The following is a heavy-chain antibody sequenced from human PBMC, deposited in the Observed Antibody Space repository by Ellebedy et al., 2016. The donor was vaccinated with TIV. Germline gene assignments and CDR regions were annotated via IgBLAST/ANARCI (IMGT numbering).Heavy chain of an antibody. J-gene: IGHJ4*02. CDR2: ISGYNGNT. V-gene: IGHV1-18*04. Sequence: AASVKVSCKASGYTFTNYGISWVRQAPGQGLKWMGWISGYNGNTYSAQKLQGRVTMTTDTSTSTAYMELRSLRSDDTAVYYCARFVDGDYEDYWGQGALVTVSS. CDR3: ARFVDGDYEDY. CDR1: GYTFTNYG. D-gene: IGHD4-17*01.